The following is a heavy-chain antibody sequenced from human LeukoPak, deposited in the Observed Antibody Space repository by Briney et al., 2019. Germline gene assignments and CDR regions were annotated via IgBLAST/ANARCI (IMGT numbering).Heavy chain of an antibody. CDR3: ATNTAMVGLYYYGMDV. Sequence: SETLSLTCTVSGGSLSSYYWSWIRQPPGKGLEGIGYIYYSGSTNYNPSLQSRVTISVDTSKNQFSLKLSSVTAADTDVYYCATNTAMVGLYYYGMDVWGQGTTVTVSS. V-gene: IGHV4-59*08. CDR2: IYYSGST. J-gene: IGHJ6*02. CDR1: GGSLSSYY. D-gene: IGHD5-18*01.